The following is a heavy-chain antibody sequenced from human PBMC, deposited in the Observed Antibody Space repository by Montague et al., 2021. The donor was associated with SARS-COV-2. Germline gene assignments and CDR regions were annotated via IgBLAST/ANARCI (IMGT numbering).Heavy chain of an antibody. CDR3: AKSAAIFWFGEGRGHMDV. J-gene: IGHJ6*02. CDR1: GFGFNNFG. Sequence: SLRLSCAASGFGFNNFGMHWVRQAPGRGLEWLAVISYEGSVQYYADSLKGRFTISRDNSKNTLFLQMNSLRAEDSAVYFCAKSAAIFWFGEGRGHMDVWGQGTTVTVSS. CDR2: ISYEGSVQ. D-gene: IGHD3-10*01. V-gene: IGHV3-30*18.